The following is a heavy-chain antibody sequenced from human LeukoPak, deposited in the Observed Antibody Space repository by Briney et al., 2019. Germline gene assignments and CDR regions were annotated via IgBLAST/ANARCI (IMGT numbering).Heavy chain of an antibody. Sequence: SETLSLTCAVYGGSFSGYYWSWIRQPPGKGLEWIGEINHSGSTNYNPSLKSRVTISVDTSKNQFSLKLSSVTAADTAVYYCASVPEMVRGDYFDLWGQGTLVTVSS. CDR2: INHSGST. V-gene: IGHV4-34*01. CDR1: GGSFSGYY. J-gene: IGHJ5*02. CDR3: ASVPEMVRGDYFDL. D-gene: IGHD3-10*01.